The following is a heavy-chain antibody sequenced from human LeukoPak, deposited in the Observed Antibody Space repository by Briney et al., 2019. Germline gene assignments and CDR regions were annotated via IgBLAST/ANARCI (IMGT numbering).Heavy chain of an antibody. CDR2: INSDGSST. V-gene: IGHV3-74*01. CDR1: GFTFSSCW. Sequence: GGSLRLSCAASGFTFSSCWMHWVRQAPGKGLVWVSRINSDGSSTSYADSVKGRFTISRDNAKNTLYLQMNSLRAEDTAVYYCARDRDYGDYYDYWGQGTLVTVSS. D-gene: IGHD4-17*01. CDR3: ARDRDYGDYYDY. J-gene: IGHJ4*02.